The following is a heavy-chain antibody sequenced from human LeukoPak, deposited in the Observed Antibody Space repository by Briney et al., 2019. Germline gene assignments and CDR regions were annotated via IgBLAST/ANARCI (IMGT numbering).Heavy chain of an antibody. J-gene: IGHJ2*01. CDR1: GGPFCGYY. Sequence: SETLALICAVYGGPFCGYYWSWIRQPPGKGLEWIGEINHSGSTNYNPSLQSRVTISVDTSKNQFSLKLSSVTAADTAVYYCARAKLIGSHWYFDLWGRGTLVTVSS. V-gene: IGHV4-34*01. D-gene: IGHD3-10*01. CDR3: ARAKLIGSHWYFDL. CDR2: INHSGST.